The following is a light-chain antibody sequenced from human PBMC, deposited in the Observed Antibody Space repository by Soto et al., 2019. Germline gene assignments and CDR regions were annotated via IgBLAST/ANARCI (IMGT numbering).Light chain of an antibody. CDR1: SSDVGGYNY. CDR2: EVS. J-gene: IGLJ3*02. CDR3: SSYTSSSTLV. V-gene: IGLV2-14*01. Sequence: QSVLTRPASVSGSPGQSITISCTGTSSDVGGYNYVSWYQQYPGKAPKLMIYEVSNRPSGVSNRFSGSKSGNTASLTISGLQAEDEADYYCSSYTSSSTLVFGGGTQLTVL.